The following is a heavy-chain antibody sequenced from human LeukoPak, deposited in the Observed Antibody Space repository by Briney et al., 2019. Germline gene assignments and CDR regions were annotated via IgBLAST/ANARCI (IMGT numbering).Heavy chain of an antibody. CDR1: GYTFTSYG. J-gene: IGHJ4*02. D-gene: IGHD3-22*01. CDR2: ISAYNGNT. V-gene: IGHV1-18*01. Sequence: ASVKVSCKASGYTFTSYGISWVRQAPGQGLEWMGWISAYNGNTNYAQKLQGRVTMTTDTSTSTAYMELGSLRSDDTAVYYCARGAKIGTIVVVTRSLDYWGQGTLVTVSS. CDR3: ARGAKIGTIVVVTRSLDY.